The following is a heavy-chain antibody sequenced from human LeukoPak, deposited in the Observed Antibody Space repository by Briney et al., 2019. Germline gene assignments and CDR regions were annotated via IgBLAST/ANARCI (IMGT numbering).Heavy chain of an antibody. D-gene: IGHD3-10*01. CDR3: ASFGSGSYYSPGF. Sequence: ASVKVSCKASGYTFTSYDINWVRQAPGQGLEWMGMINPSDGTTTNAQKFQGRVTMTRDTSTSTAYMELSSLRSEDTAVYYCASFGSGSYYSPGFWGQGSLVTVSS. J-gene: IGHJ4*02. CDR2: INPSDGTT. V-gene: IGHV1-46*01. CDR1: GYTFTSYD.